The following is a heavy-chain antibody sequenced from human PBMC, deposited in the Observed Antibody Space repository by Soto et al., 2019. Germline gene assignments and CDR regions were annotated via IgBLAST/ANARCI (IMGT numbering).Heavy chain of an antibody. V-gene: IGHV3-23*01. CDR1: GFTFSSYA. CDR3: AIDAAITMVRGVNH. J-gene: IGHJ5*02. CDR2: ISGSGGST. Sequence: PGGSLRLSCAASGFTFSSYAMSWVRQAPGKGLEWVSAISGSGGSTYYADSVKGRFTISRDNSKNTLYLQMNSLRAEDTAVYYCAIDAAITMVRGVNHWGQGTLVTVSS. D-gene: IGHD3-10*01.